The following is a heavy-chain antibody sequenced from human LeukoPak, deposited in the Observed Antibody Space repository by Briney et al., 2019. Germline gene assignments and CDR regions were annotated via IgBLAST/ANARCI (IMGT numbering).Heavy chain of an antibody. Sequence: SETLSLTCTVSGGSISSGDYYWSWIRQPPGTGLEWIGYIYYSGSTYYNPSLQSRVTISVDTSKNQFSLKLNSVTAADTAVYYCAREVPWVWNFELWGRGTLVTVSS. CDR3: AREVPWVWNFEL. CDR2: IYYSGST. CDR1: GGSISSGDYY. D-gene: IGHD1-26*01. J-gene: IGHJ2*01. V-gene: IGHV4-30-4*01.